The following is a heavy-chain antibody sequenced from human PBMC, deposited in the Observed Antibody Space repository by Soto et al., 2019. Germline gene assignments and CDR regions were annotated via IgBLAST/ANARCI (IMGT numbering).Heavy chain of an antibody. CDR1: GDSVSSNSVA. Sequence: PSQTLSLTCAISGDSVSSNSVAWNWIRQSPSRGLEWLGRTYYRSKWYNEYAVSVKSRITINPDTSKNQVSLQLNSVTPEDTAVYYCARDHYDSSAYRFDPWGQGTLVTVSS. D-gene: IGHD3-22*01. CDR2: TYYRSKWYN. CDR3: ARDHYDSSAYRFDP. V-gene: IGHV6-1*01. J-gene: IGHJ5*02.